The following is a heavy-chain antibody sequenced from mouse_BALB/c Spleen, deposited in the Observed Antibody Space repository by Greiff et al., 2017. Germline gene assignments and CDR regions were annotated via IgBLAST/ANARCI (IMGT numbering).Heavy chain of an antibody. CDR3: ARGQGTTAYFDY. Sequence: DVMLVESGGGLVKPGGSLKLSCAASGFTFSSYAMSWVRQTPEKRLEWVASISSGGSTYYPDSVKGRFTISRDNARNILYLQMSSLRSEDTAMYYCARGQGTTAYFDYWGQGTTLTVSS. CDR2: ISSGGST. J-gene: IGHJ2*01. V-gene: IGHV5-6-5*01. CDR1: GFTFSSYA. D-gene: IGHD1-2*01.